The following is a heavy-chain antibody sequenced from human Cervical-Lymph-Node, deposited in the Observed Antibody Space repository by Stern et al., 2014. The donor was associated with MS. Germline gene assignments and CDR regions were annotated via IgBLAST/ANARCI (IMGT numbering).Heavy chain of an antibody. Sequence: EVQLVESGGGLVQPGGSQRLSCVASGSTFSTSWMSWVRQAPGKGLEWVANIKRDGSETYYLDSVKGRFTISRDNAKSSLYLEMNSLRAEDTAVYYCTRFLQSGWSDLFDSWGRGTLATVSS. D-gene: IGHD6-19*01. CDR3: TRFLQSGWSDLFDS. V-gene: IGHV3-7*01. CDR2: IKRDGSET. CDR1: GSTFSTSW. J-gene: IGHJ5*01.